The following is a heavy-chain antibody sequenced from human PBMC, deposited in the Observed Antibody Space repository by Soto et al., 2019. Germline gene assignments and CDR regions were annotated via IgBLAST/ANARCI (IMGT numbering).Heavy chain of an antibody. CDR1: GFTVSSNY. V-gene: IGHV3-66*01. CDR3: AREGYCSGGSCYFVPGEDNWFDP. J-gene: IGHJ5*02. D-gene: IGHD2-15*01. Sequence: EVPLVESGGGLVQPGGSLRLSCAASGFTVSSNYMSWVRQAPGKGLEWVSVIYSGGSTYYADSVKGRFTISRDNSKNTLYLQMNSLRAEDTAVYYCAREGYCSGGSCYFVPGEDNWFDPWGQGTLVTVSS. CDR2: IYSGGST.